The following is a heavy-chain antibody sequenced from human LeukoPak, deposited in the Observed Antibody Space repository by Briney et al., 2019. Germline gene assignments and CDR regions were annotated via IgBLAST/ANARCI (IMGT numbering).Heavy chain of an antibody. CDR2: ISPNSGDT. D-gene: IGHD2-15*01. J-gene: IGHJ4*02. CDR1: GYTFTDYY. V-gene: IGHV1-2*02. CDR3: AGEYCSGGSCRQGFDY. Sequence: ALVKVSCKASGYTFTDYYMHWVRQAPGQGLEWMGRISPNSGDTNHAQNFQGRVTLTRDTSISSAYMELSSLRSDDSAVYYCAGEYCSGGSCRQGFDYWGQGTLVTVSS.